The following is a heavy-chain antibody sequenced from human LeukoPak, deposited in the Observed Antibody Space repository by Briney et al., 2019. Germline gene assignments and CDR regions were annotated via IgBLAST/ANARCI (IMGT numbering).Heavy chain of an antibody. CDR2: INHSGST. V-gene: IGHV4-34*01. D-gene: IGHD6-19*01. CDR3: ARRSPHWSSGWSGLDY. Sequence: SETLPLTCAVYGGSFSGYYWSWIRQPPGKGLEWIGEINHSGSTNYNPSLESRVTVSVDTSKNQFSLKLSSVTAADTAVYYCARRSPHWSSGWSGLDYWGQGTLVTVSS. CDR1: GGSFSGYY. J-gene: IGHJ4*02.